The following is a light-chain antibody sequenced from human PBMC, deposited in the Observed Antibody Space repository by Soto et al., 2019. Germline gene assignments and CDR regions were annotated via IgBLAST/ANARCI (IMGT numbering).Light chain of an antibody. CDR3: HQRSTWPFT. CDR1: QRISSY. V-gene: IGKV3-11*01. J-gene: IGKJ3*01. Sequence: EIVLTQSPATLSLSPGERATLSCRASQRISSYLAWYQQKPDQAPRLLIYDASNRATGIPARFSGSGSGTDFTITISSLEPEDFAVYYCHQRSTWPFTFGPGTKVDIK. CDR2: DAS.